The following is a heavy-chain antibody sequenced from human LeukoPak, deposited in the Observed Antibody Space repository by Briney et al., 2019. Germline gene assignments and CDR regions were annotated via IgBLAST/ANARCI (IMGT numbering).Heavy chain of an antibody. V-gene: IGHV4-34*01. CDR2: INHSGST. CDR3: ARSGRITMPQYYMDV. D-gene: IGHD3-10*01. Sequence: SETLSLTCAVYGGSFSGYYWSWIRQPPGKGLEGIGEINHSGSTNYNPSLKSRVTISVDTSKNQFSLKLSSVTAADTAVYYCARSGRITMPQYYMDVWGKGTTVTVSS. J-gene: IGHJ6*03. CDR1: GGSFSGYY.